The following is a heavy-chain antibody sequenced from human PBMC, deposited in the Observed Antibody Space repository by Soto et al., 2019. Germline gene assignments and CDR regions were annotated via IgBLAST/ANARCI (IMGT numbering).Heavy chain of an antibody. D-gene: IGHD3-22*01. CDR2: IYYSGST. Sequence: PSETLSLTCTVSGGSISSGDYYWSWIRQPPGKGLEWIGYIYYSGSTYYNPSLKSRVTISVDTSKNQFSLKLSSVTAADTAVYYCARASYDSSGSLDYWGQGTLVTVS. CDR3: ARASYDSSGSLDY. V-gene: IGHV4-30-4*01. CDR1: GGSISSGDYY. J-gene: IGHJ4*02.